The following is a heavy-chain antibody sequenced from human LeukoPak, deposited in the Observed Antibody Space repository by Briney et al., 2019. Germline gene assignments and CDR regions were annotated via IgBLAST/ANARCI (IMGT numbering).Heavy chain of an antibody. CDR1: GFTFSSYW. V-gene: IGHV3-20*04. J-gene: IGHJ4*02. D-gene: IGHD6-19*01. CDR3: ARGPPYSSGWFNFFDY. Sequence: GGSLRLSCAASGFTFSSYWMHWVRQAPGKGLEWVSGINWNGGSTGYADSVKGRFTISRDNAKNSLYLQMNSLRAEDSALYYCARGPPYSSGWFNFFDYWGQGALVTVSS. CDR2: INWNGGST.